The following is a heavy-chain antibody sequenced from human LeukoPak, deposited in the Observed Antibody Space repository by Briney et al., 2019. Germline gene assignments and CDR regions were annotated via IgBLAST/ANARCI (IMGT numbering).Heavy chain of an antibody. V-gene: IGHV4-38-2*02. CDR3: ARNSGWYRIDY. J-gene: IGHJ4*02. CDR1: GYSISSGYY. Sequence: SETLSLTCTVSGYSISSGYYWGWIRQPPGKGLEWIGSISYSGSTYYNPSLKSRVTISVDTSKNQFSLKLSSVTAADTAVYYCARNSGWYRIDYWGQGTLVTVSS. D-gene: IGHD6-19*01. CDR2: ISYSGST.